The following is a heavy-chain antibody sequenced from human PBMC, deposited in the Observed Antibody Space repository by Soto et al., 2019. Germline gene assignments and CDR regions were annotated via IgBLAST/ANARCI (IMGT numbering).Heavy chain of an antibody. V-gene: IGHV3-21*01. J-gene: IGHJ4*02. D-gene: IGHD5-18*01. CDR1: GFTFSSYS. CDR2: ISSSSSYI. Sequence: EVQLVESGGGLVQPGGSLRLSCAASGFTFSSYSMNWVRQAPGKGLEWVSSISSSSSYIYYADSVKGRFTISRDNAKNSLYLQMNSLRAEDTAVYYCARDQPGYSYGYGLGYWGQVTLVTVSS. CDR3: ARDQPGYSYGYGLGY.